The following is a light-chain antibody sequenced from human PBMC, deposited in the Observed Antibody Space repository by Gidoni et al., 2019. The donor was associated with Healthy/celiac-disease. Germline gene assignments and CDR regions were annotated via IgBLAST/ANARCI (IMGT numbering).Light chain of an antibody. CDR2: GAS. CDR1: QSVSSIY. J-gene: IGKJ5*01. V-gene: IGKV3-20*01. CDR3: QQYGSSPPIT. Sequence: EIVLTQSPGTLSLSPGERATLSCRASQSVSSIYLAWYQQKPGQAPRLLIYGASSRATGIPDRFSGSGSGTDFTLTISRLEPEDFAVYYCQQYGSSPPITFXXXTRLEIK.